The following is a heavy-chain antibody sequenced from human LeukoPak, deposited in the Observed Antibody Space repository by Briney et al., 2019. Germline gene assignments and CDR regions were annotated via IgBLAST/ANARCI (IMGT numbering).Heavy chain of an antibody. CDR1: GYTFTNFG. CDR3: ASDGYSYGFDY. J-gene: IGHJ4*02. D-gene: IGHD5-18*01. Sequence: ASVKVSCKASGYTFTNFGIHCVRQAPGQRLEWMGWINPGNGNTKYSQKIQGRVTITRDTSASTAYMELSSVRSEDSAVYYCASDGYSYGFDYWGQGTLVTVSS. CDR2: INPGNGNT. V-gene: IGHV1-3*01.